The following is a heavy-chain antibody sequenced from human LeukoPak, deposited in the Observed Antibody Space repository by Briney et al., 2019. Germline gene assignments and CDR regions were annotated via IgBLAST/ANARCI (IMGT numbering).Heavy chain of an antibody. CDR2: INPNSGGT. J-gene: IGHJ4*02. D-gene: IGHD3-3*01. Sequence: ASVKVSCKASGYTFTGYYMHWVRQAPGQGLEWMGWINPNSGGTNYAQKFQGGVTMTRDTSISTAYMELSRLRSDDTAVYYCARPLYDFWSGYLYYWGQGTLVTVSS. CDR1: GYTFTGYY. CDR3: ARPLYDFWSGYLYY. V-gene: IGHV1-2*02.